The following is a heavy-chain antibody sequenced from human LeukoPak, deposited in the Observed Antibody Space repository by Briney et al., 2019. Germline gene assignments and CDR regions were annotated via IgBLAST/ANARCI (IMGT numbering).Heavy chain of an antibody. CDR3: AKIGKGATTSAVHDY. CDR2: ISGSGGST. D-gene: IGHD1-26*01. CDR1: GFTFSSYA. J-gene: IGHJ4*02. V-gene: IGHV3-23*01. Sequence: PGGSLRLSCAASGFTFSSYAMSWVRQAPGKGLEWVSAISGSGGSTYYADSVKGRFTISRDNSKNTLYLQMNSLRAEDTAVYYCAKIGKGATTSAVHDYWGQGTLVTASS.